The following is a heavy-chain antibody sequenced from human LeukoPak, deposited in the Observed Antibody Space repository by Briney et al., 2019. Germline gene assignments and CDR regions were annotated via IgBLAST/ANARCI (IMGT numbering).Heavy chain of an antibody. CDR2: ISGSGGST. CDR3: AKIPSAVPGRGFDY. J-gene: IGHJ4*02. D-gene: IGHD6-19*01. Sequence: PGGSLRLSCAASGFTFSSYAMSWVRQAPGKGLQWVSGISGSGGSTYYADSVKGRFTISRDNSKNTLYLQMNSLRPDDTAVYYCAKIPSAVPGRGFDYWGQGTLVIVSS. CDR1: GFTFSSYA. V-gene: IGHV3-23*01.